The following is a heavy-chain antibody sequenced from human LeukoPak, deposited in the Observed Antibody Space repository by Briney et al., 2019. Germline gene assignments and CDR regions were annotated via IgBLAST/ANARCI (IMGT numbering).Heavy chain of an antibody. V-gene: IGHV3-7*01. CDR1: GFTFSNYW. Sequence: GGSLRLSCEASGFTFSNYWMSWVRQAPGKGLEWMANINQDGSAKSYVDSVKGRFTISRDNAKNSLYLQMNSLRVEDTAVYYCAREGALDAFDIWGQGTMVTVSS. D-gene: IGHD1-26*01. J-gene: IGHJ3*02. CDR2: INQDGSAK. CDR3: AREGALDAFDI.